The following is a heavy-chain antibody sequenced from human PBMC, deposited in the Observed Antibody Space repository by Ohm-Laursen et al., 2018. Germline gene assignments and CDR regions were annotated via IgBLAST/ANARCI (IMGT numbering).Heavy chain of an antibody. J-gene: IGHJ4*02. CDR2: ISSSNRAI. Sequence: SLRLSCTASGFTFSPHHMNWVRQAPGKGLEWISYISSSNRAIYYADSVKGRFIISRDDGRNSLYLQMNSLRDEDTAVYYCARDRPNWGFDYWGQGTLVTVSS. CDR1: GFTFSPHH. D-gene: IGHD7-27*01. V-gene: IGHV3-48*02. CDR3: ARDRPNWGFDY.